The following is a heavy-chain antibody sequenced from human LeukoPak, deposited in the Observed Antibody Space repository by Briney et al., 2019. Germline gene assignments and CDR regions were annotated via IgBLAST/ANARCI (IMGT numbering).Heavy chain of an antibody. Sequence: SQTLSLTCDISGDRVSSNSAAWHWITQSPSRGLEWLGRTYYRSEWYSDYAVSVKGRIIINADTSKNQFSLQLKSVTPEDTAVYYCAREQDYFDYWGQGTLVTVSS. CDR3: AREQDYFDY. CDR2: TYYRSEWYS. CDR1: GDRVSSNSAA. V-gene: IGHV6-1*01. J-gene: IGHJ4*02.